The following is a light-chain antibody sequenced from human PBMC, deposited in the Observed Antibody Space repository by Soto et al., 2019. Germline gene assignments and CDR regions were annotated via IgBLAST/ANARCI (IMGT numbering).Light chain of an antibody. V-gene: IGLV2-8*01. CDR3: SSYTSTFYV. Sequence: QSVLTQPPSASGSPGQSVTISCTGTSSDVGGYNYVSWYQQHPGKAPKLMIYDVSKRPSGVPNRFSGSKSGNTASLTISGRQAEDEADYYCSSYTSTFYVFGTGTKVTVL. J-gene: IGLJ1*01. CDR2: DVS. CDR1: SSDVGGYNY.